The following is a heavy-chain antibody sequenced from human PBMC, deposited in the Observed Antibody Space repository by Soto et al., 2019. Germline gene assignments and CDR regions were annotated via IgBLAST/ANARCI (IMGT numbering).Heavy chain of an antibody. V-gene: IGHV5-10-1*01. D-gene: IGHD3-10*01. CDR1: GYIFTSYW. J-gene: IGHJ6*02. CDR3: ARLYYGSGSSNYYYNGMDV. Sequence: GESLKISCKGSGYIFTSYWISWVRQMPGKGLEWMGRIDPSDSYTNYSPSFQGHVTISADKSISTAYLEWSSLKASDTAMYYCARLYYGSGSSNYYYNGMDVWGQGTTVTVSS. CDR2: IDPSDSYT.